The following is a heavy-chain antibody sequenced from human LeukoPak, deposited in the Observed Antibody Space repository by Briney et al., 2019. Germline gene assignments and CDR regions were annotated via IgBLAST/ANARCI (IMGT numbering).Heavy chain of an antibody. CDR3: ARSNYDFWSGYLNWFDP. Sequence: PSETLSLTCAVSGYSISSGYYWGWIRQPPGKGLEWMGGIYHSGSTYYNPSLKRRVTISINTSKNQFSLKLSSVTTADTAVHYCARSNYDFWSGYLNWFDPWGQGILVTVSS. J-gene: IGHJ5*02. D-gene: IGHD3-3*01. CDR1: GYSISSGYY. V-gene: IGHV4-38-2*01. CDR2: IYHSGST.